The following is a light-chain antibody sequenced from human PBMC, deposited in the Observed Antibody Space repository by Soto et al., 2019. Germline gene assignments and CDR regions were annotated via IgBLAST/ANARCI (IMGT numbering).Light chain of an antibody. J-gene: IGKJ2*01. CDR1: QSVSSN. CDR2: GAS. V-gene: IGKV3-15*01. Sequence: EIVMTQSPATLSVSPGERATLSCRASQSVSSNLAWYQQKPGQAPRLLIYGASTRATGIPARFSGSGSGTEFTLTISSLQSEYFAVYYCQQYNNWPRSTFGQGTKLEIK. CDR3: QQYNNWPRST.